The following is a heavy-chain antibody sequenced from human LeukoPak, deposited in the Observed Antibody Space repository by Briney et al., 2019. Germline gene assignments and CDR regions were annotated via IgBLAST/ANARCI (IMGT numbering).Heavy chain of an antibody. Sequence: PSETLSLTCTVSGGSISSSSYYWDWIRQPPGKGLEWIGSIYYSGSTYYNPSLKSRVTISVDTSKNQFSLKLSSVTAADTAVYYCASRADCSSTSCPYYYYYYGMDVWGQGTTVTVSS. CDR1: GGSISSSSYY. V-gene: IGHV4-39*01. CDR3: ASRADCSSTSCPYYYYYYGMDV. CDR2: IYYSGST. D-gene: IGHD2-2*01. J-gene: IGHJ6*02.